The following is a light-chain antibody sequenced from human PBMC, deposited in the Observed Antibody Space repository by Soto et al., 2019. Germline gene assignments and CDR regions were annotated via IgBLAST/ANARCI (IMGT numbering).Light chain of an antibody. CDR2: DAT. CDR1: QNIYNY. CDR3: QQTHSTPVT. V-gene: IGKV1-39*01. Sequence: DIQMTQSPSSLSASVGDRVTVTCRTSQNIYNYLNWYQQRPGKAPKLLIYDATSVQSGVPSRFSGSGSGTDFTLTISSLHPEDFATYYCQQTHSTPVTFGQGTRLDVK. J-gene: IGKJ5*01.